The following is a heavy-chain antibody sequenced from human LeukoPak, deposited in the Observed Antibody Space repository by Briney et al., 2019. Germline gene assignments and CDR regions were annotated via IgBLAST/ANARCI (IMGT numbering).Heavy chain of an antibody. CDR1: GVSISSYY. V-gene: IGHV4-4*07. Sequence: SETLSLTCTVSGVSISSYYWSWIRQPAGKGLEWIGRIHTSGSTNYNPSLKSRVTISVDTSKNQFSLKLSSVTAADTAVYYCARDFVGATAYFDYWGQGTLVTVSS. D-gene: IGHD1-26*01. CDR3: ARDFVGATAYFDY. J-gene: IGHJ4*02. CDR2: IHTSGST.